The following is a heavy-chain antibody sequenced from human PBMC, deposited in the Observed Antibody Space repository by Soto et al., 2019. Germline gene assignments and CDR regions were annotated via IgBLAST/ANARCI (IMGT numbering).Heavy chain of an antibody. CDR3: ARGRLAMDV. J-gene: IGHJ6*02. V-gene: IGHV3-33*01. D-gene: IGHD3-3*01. CDR1: GFTFSSYG. CDR2: IWYDGSNK. Sequence: QVQLVESGGGVVQPGRSLRLSCAASGFTFSSYGTHWVRQAPGKGLERVAVIWYDGSNKYYADSVKGRFTISRDDSKNTLYLLMISLRAEDTAVYYCARGRLAMDVGGQGPTVTVSS.